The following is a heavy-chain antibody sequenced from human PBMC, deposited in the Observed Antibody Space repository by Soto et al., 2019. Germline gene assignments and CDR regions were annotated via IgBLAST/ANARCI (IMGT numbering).Heavy chain of an antibody. D-gene: IGHD5-12*01. Sequence: SETLSLTCTVSGGSVSSSSYCWGWIRQPPGKGLEWIGNIHYGGTTYYNASLKSRVTISVDTPKNQFSLKLNSVTAADSAVYSCARGLGFYFDSWGQGTLVTVSS. CDR1: GGSVSSSSYC. CDR2: IHYGGTT. CDR3: ARGLGFYFDS. J-gene: IGHJ4*02. V-gene: IGHV4-39*01.